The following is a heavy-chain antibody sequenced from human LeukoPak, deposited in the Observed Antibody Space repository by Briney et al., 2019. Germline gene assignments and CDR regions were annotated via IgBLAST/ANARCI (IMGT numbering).Heavy chain of an antibody. Sequence: GGSLRLSCAASGFTFSSYGMSWVRQAPGKGLEWVSLISGSGGSTYYADSVKGRFTISRDNSKNTLYLQMNSLRAEDTAVYYCARGGSYLSAFDIWGQGTMVTVSS. CDR1: GFTFSSYG. V-gene: IGHV3-23*01. CDR2: ISGSGGST. J-gene: IGHJ3*02. D-gene: IGHD1-26*01. CDR3: ARGGSYLSAFDI.